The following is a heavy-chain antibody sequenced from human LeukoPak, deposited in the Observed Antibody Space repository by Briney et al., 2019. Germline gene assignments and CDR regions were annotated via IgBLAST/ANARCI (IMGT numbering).Heavy chain of an antibody. Sequence: SETLSLTCTDSGGSISSSSYYWGWLRQPPGKGLEWIVSIYYSGSTYYNPSLKSRVTISVDTSKNQFSLKLSSVTAADTAVYYCARHHSEGGSGYSRFDPWGQGTLVTVSS. CDR1: GGSISSSSYY. J-gene: IGHJ5*02. CDR3: ARHHSEGGSGYSRFDP. D-gene: IGHD3-3*01. CDR2: IYYSGST. V-gene: IGHV4-39*01.